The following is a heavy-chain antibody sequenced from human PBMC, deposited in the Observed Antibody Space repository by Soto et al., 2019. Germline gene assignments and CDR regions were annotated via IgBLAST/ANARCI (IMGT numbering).Heavy chain of an antibody. CDR3: ARAGCDGGSCYTLVGLRYGMDV. V-gene: IGHV3-30-3*01. CDR2: ISYDGNNK. Sequence: QVQLVESGGGVVQPGRSLRLSCAASGFTFSSYAMYWVRQAPGQGLEWVAVISYDGNNKYYADSVKGRFTISRDNSKNALYLQMNSLVAEDTAVYYCARAGCDGGSCYTLVGLRYGMDVWGQGTTVTVSS. J-gene: IGHJ6*02. D-gene: IGHD2-15*01. CDR1: GFTFSSYA.